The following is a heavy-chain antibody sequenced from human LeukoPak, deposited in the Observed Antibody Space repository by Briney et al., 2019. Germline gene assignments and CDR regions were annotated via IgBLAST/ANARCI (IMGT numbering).Heavy chain of an antibody. CDR3: GGGIAAARRHWFDP. D-gene: IGHD6-13*01. V-gene: IGHV3-30*03. CDR2: ISYDGSTK. Sequence: GGSLRLSCAASGFTFSSYGMHWVRQAPGKGLEWVAVISYDGSTKYYADSVKGRFTISRDNSKNTLYLQMNSLRAEDTAVYYCGGGIAAARRHWFDPWGQGTLVTVSS. CDR1: GFTFSSYG. J-gene: IGHJ5*02.